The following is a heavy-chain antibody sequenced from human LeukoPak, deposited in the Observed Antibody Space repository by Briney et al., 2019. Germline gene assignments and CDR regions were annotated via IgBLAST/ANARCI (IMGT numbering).Heavy chain of an antibody. CDR3: ARVDIVIVPSANFDC. D-gene: IGHD2-2*01. CDR2: INYSGTT. Sequence: PSETLSLTCIVSGSSISSSGYYWGWIRQPPGKGLEWIGSINYSGTTYYNPSLRSRVTISVDTSKNQFSLKLSSVTAADTAVYYCARVDIVIVPSANFDCWGQGTLVTVSS. J-gene: IGHJ4*02. V-gene: IGHV4-39*01. CDR1: GSSISSSGYY.